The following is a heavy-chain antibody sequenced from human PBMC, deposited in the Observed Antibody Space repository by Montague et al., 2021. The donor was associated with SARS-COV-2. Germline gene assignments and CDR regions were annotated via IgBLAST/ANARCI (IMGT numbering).Heavy chain of an antibody. CDR2: IYDGGAV. Sequence: SETLSLTCTVSGGSITGYYWSWLRRSPGKGLERIAYIYDGGAVNYNPSLGSRVTISTDTSKNQLSLKVNSVTAADTAVHYCVRDHPYGGPRGAYDIWGQGTVVTVSS. V-gene: IGHV4-59*01. CDR1: GGSITGYY. CDR3: VRDHPYGGPRGAYDI. D-gene: IGHD4-23*01. J-gene: IGHJ3*02.